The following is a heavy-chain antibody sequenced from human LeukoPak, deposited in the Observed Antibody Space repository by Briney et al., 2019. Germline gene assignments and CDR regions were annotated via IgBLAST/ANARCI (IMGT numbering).Heavy chain of an antibody. CDR3: ARAIVVVPAAPAEYFQH. V-gene: IGHV4-34*01. D-gene: IGHD2-2*01. CDR2: INHSGST. J-gene: IGHJ1*01. Sequence: SETLSLTCAVYGGSFSGYYWSWIRQPSGKGLEWIGEINHSGSTNYNPSLESRVTISVDTSKNQFSLKLSSVTAADTAVYYCARAIVVVPAAPAEYFQHWGQGTLVTVAS. CDR1: GGSFSGYY.